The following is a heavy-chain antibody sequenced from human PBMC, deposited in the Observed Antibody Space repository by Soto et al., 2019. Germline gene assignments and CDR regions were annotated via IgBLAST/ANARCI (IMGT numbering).Heavy chain of an antibody. V-gene: IGHV1-69*13. D-gene: IGHD6-6*01. CDR3: ARDRQQLVPILEFDY. J-gene: IGHJ4*02. Sequence: SVKVSCKASGGTFSSYAISWVRQAPGQGLEWMGGIIPIFGTANYAQKFQGRVTITADESTSTAYMELSSLRSEDTAVYYCARDRQQLVPILEFDYWGQGTLVTVSS. CDR2: IIPIFGTA. CDR1: GGTFSSYA.